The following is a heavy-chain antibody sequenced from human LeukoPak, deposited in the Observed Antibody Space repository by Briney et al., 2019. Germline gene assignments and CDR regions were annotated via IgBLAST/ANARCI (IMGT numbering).Heavy chain of an antibody. D-gene: IGHD5-18*01. CDR3: ARVVGGIGYSHGYSDYYYYMDV. V-gene: IGHV4-59*01. Sequence: PSETLSLTCTVSGGSISSYYWSWIRQPPGKGLEWIGYIYYSGSTNYNPSLKGRVTISVDTSKNQFSLKLSSVTAADTAVYYCARVVGGIGYSHGYSDYYYYMDVWGKGTTVTVSS. J-gene: IGHJ6*03. CDR2: IYYSGST. CDR1: GGSISSYY.